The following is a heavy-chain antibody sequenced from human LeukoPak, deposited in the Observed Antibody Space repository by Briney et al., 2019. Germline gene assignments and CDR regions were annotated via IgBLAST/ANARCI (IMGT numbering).Heavy chain of an antibody. J-gene: IGHJ3*02. CDR1: GYTFTGYY. CDR2: INPNSGGT. V-gene: IGHV1-2*02. Sequence: ASVKVSCKASGYTFTGYYMHWVRQAPGQGLEWMGWINPNSGGTNYAQKFQGRVTMTRDTSISTAYMELSRLRSDDTAVYYCARTMIVVGNAFDIWDQGTMVTVSS. CDR3: ARTMIVVGNAFDI. D-gene: IGHD3-22*01.